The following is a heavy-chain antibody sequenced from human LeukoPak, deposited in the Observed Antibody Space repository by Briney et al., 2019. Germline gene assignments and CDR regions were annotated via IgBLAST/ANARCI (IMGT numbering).Heavy chain of an antibody. CDR2: INPNSGGT. J-gene: IGHJ3*02. Sequence: ASVKVSCKASGYTFTGYYMHWVRQAPGQGLEWMGWINPNSGGTNYAQKFQGRVTMTRDTSISTAYMELSRLRSDDTAVYYCARAGLSSSWLTPDAFDIWGQGTMVTVSS. V-gene: IGHV1-2*02. CDR3: ARAGLSSSWLTPDAFDI. D-gene: IGHD6-13*01. CDR1: GYTFTGYY.